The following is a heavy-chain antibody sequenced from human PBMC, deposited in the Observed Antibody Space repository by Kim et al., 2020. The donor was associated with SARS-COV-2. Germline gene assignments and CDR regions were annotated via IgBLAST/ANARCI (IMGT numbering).Heavy chain of an antibody. Sequence: ASVKVSCKAXGYTFTGYYMHWVRQAPGQGLEWMGWINPNSGGTNYAQKFQGRVTMTRDTSISTAYMERSRLRSDDTAVYYGAGYCSSTSCYLGNWFDPWGQGTLVTVSS. V-gene: IGHV1-2*02. D-gene: IGHD2-2*01. CDR1: GYTFTGYY. CDR3: AGYCSSTSCYLGNWFDP. J-gene: IGHJ5*02. CDR2: INPNSGGT.